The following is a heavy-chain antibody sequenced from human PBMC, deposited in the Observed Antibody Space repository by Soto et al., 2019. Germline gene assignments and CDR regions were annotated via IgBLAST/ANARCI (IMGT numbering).Heavy chain of an antibody. J-gene: IGHJ6*02. CDR1: GYSFSNHW. Sequence: GESLKISCKGSGYSFSNHWIIWVRQMPGKGLEWMGNIDPSDSDIKYSPSFQGHVTISADKSIRTAYLQWSSLEASDTAVYFCARRDCSSSSCYLQYYYGMDVWGQGTTVTVSS. V-gene: IGHV5-10-1*01. CDR3: ARRDCSSSSCYLQYYYGMDV. D-gene: IGHD2-15*01. CDR2: IDPSDSDI.